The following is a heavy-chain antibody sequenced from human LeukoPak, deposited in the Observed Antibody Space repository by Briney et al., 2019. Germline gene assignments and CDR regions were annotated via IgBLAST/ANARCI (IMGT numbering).Heavy chain of an antibody. J-gene: IGHJ6*03. Sequence: GGSLRLSCAASGFTFSSYVMSWVRPAPGEGLGWVSAINGSGGSTYYADSVKGRFTISRDNSKNTRYLQMNRLRAEDTAVYYCAKKGDYDFWSGYDYYYYYYYMDVWGKGTTVTVSS. V-gene: IGHV3-23*01. CDR2: INGSGGST. CDR3: AKKGDYDFWSGYDYYYYYYYMDV. CDR1: GFTFSSYV. D-gene: IGHD3-3*01.